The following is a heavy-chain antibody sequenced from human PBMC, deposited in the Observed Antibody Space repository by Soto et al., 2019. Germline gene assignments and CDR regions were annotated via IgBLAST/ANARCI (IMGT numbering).Heavy chain of an antibody. CDR2: ISAYNGNT. V-gene: IGHV1-18*04. CDR3: ARWAVVTPSNWFDP. D-gene: IGHD2-21*02. J-gene: IGHJ5*02. CDR1: CYTFPSHG. Sequence: ASLQVSCEASCYTFPSHGISCVRQAPCQGVEWMGWISAYNGNTNYAQKLQGRVTMTTDTSTSTAYMELRSLRSDDTAVDDCARWAVVTPSNWFDPWGQGTLVTVSS.